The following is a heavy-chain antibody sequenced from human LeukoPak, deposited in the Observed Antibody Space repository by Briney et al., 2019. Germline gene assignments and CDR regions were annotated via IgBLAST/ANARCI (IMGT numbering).Heavy chain of an antibody. CDR2: ISWNSGSI. D-gene: IGHD6-19*01. Sequence: PGGSLRLSCAASGFTFDDYAMQWVRQAPGKGLEWVSDISWNSGSIGYADSVKGRFTISRDYAKNSLYLQMNSLRAEDTALYYCAKDIGRSGWYADYWGQGTLVTVSS. V-gene: IGHV3-9*01. CDR1: GFTFDDYA. CDR3: AKDIGRSGWYADY. J-gene: IGHJ4*02.